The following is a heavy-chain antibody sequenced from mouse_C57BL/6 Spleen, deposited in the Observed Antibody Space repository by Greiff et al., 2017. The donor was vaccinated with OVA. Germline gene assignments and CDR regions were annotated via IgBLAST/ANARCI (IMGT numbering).Heavy chain of an antibody. CDR3: ASDYVSAMDY. D-gene: IGHD1-1*01. J-gene: IGHJ4*01. V-gene: IGHV5-6*01. CDR1: GFTFSSYG. CDR2: ISSGGSYT. Sequence: VQLQQSGGDLVKPGGSLKLSCAASGFTFSSYGMSWVRQTPDKRLEWVATISSGGSYTYYPDSVKGRFTISRDNAKNTLYLQMSSLKSEDTAMYYCASDYVSAMDYWGQGTSVTVSS.